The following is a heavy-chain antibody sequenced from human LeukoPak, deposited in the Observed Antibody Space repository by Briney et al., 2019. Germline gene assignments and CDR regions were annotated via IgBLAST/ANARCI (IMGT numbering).Heavy chain of an antibody. CDR2: IYTSGST. CDR1: GGSISSGSYY. Sequence: SQTLSLTCTVSGGSISSGSYYWSWIRQPAGKGLEWIGRIYTSGSTNYNPSLKSRVTISVDTSKNQFSLKLSSVTAADTAVYYCAREVQLPPNYYYMDVWGKGTTVTVSS. J-gene: IGHJ6*03. CDR3: AREVQLPPNYYYMDV. V-gene: IGHV4-61*02. D-gene: IGHD1-1*01.